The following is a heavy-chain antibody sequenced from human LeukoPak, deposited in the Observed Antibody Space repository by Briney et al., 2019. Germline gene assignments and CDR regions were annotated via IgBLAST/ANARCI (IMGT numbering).Heavy chain of an antibody. J-gene: IGHJ4*02. V-gene: IGHV3-66*01. CDR1: RFTVSTNY. CDR2: IYSGGST. CDR3: ARILYSGSYYFDY. Sequence: GGSLRLSCAASRFTVSTNYMSWVRQAPGKGLEWVSVIYSGGSTYYADSVKGRFTISRDNSKNTLYLQMNNLRAEDTAVYYCARILYSGSYYFDYWGQGTLVTVSS. D-gene: IGHD1-26*01.